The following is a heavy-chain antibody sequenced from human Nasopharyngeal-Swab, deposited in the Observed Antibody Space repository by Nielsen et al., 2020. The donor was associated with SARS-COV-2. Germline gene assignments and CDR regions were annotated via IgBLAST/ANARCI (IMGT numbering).Heavy chain of an antibody. CDR2: INGDGSSL. CDR1: GFTFSNYR. CDR3: ARGRGSSTSMIGY. D-gene: IGHD2/OR15-2a*01. Sequence: GESLKISCAASGFTFSNYRMHWVRQAPGKGQVWVSRINGDGSSLNYADFVKGRFTISTDNAKSTLYLEMNSLRAEDTAVYYCARGRGSSTSMIGYWGQGTLVTVSS. J-gene: IGHJ4*02. V-gene: IGHV3-74*01.